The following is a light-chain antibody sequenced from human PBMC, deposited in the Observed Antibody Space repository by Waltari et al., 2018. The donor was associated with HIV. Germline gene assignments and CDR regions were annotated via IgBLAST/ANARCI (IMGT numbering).Light chain of an antibody. CDR3: QQYYYPPHT. Sequence: TVMTQSQDSLAVSLGERATVKCKSSYTILDRSSNKNYLAWYQHKPGQPPKLLMYWASTRGSGVPDRFSGSGSGTDFTLTISSLQAEDVAVYYCQQYYYPPHTFGQGTKVEVK. V-gene: IGKV4-1*01. CDR1: YTILDRSSNKNY. J-gene: IGKJ1*01. CDR2: WAS.